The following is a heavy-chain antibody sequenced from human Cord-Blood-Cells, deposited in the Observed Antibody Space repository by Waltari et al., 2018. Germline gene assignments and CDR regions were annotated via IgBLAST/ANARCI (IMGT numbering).Heavy chain of an antibody. J-gene: IGHJ5*02. D-gene: IGHD3-16*01. CDR2: INHSGST. CDR1: GGSFSGSY. Sequence: QVQLQQWGAGLLKPSETLSLTCAVYGGSFSGSYWSWIRQPTGKGLEWIGEINHSGSTNNNQCLKSRGTISVNTSKNQVSLKLRAVTAADTAVYSCAGGGFGMWVWRANWFDPWGQGTLVTVSS. V-gene: IGHV4-34*04. CDR3: AGGGFGMWVWRANWFDP.